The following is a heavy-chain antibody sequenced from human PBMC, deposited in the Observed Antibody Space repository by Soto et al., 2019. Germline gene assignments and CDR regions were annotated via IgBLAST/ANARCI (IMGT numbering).Heavy chain of an antibody. Sequence: QVQLVESGGGVVQPGRSLRLSCAASGFTFSSYAMHWVRQAPGKGLEWVAVISYDGSNKYYADSVKGRFTISRDNSKNTLYLQMNRLRAEDTAVYYCARALHGIDYWGQGTLVTVSS. V-gene: IGHV3-30-3*01. CDR1: GFTFSSYA. CDR3: ARALHGIDY. D-gene: IGHD4-4*01. CDR2: ISYDGSNK. J-gene: IGHJ4*02.